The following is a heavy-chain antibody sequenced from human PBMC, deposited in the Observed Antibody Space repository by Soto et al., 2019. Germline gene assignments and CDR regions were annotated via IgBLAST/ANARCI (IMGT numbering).Heavy chain of an antibody. D-gene: IGHD2-2*01. V-gene: IGHV3-33*01. CDR3: ARTDCSSSTCPSDLVGATTMDY. J-gene: IGHJ4*01. Sequence: PGGSLRLSCAASGLTFSTYGMHWVRQAPGKGLEWVAVMWYDGTNEKYADSVKGRFTISRDNSKSTLYLQMNSLRAEDTGVYYCARTDCSSSTCPSDLVGATTMDYWGPGTPVTVSS. CDR2: MWYDGTNE. CDR1: GLTFSTYG.